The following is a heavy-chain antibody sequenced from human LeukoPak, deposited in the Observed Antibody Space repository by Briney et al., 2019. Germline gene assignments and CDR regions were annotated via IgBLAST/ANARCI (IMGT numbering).Heavy chain of an antibody. D-gene: IGHD6-13*01. J-gene: IGHJ1*01. CDR2: ISYDGSNK. Sequence: SGRSLRLSCAASGFTFSSYAMHWVRQAPGKGLEWVAVISYDGSNKYYADSVKGRFTISRDNSKNTLYLQMNSLRAEDTAVYYCARVLYEYSSSWYEYFQHWGQGTLVTVSS. CDR3: ARVLYEYSSSWYEYFQH. CDR1: GFTFSSYA. V-gene: IGHV3-30-3*01.